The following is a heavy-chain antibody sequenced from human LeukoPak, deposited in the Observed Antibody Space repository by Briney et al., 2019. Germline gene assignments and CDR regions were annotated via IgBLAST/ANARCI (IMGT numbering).Heavy chain of an antibody. J-gene: IGHJ4*02. Sequence: SETLSLTCTVSGGSVSSTTYFWSWIRQPPGKGLEWIASINYSGSTYYNPSLKSRVTISVDTSENQFSLKLSSVAAADTAVYYCARYVVYGSGKYYFDYWGQGTLVTVSS. CDR2: INYSGST. V-gene: IGHV4-39*01. D-gene: IGHD3-10*01. CDR1: GGSVSSTTYF. CDR3: ARYVVYGSGKYYFDY.